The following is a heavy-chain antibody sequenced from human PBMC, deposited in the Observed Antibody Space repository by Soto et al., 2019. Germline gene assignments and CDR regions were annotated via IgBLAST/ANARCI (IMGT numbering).Heavy chain of an antibody. J-gene: IGHJ4*02. CDR2: ITGSSSYE. Sequence: EVQLVESGGGLVKPGGSLRLSCAASGFSFRSYTLHWFRQAPGGGLEWVSSITGSSSYEFYADSVKGRFTISRDNDDNLLFLQMNNLRAEDTGLYSCAREKGPQVEFWSDIPKAGFDYWGQGTLVSVSS. CDR3: AREKGPQVEFWSDIPKAGFDY. D-gene: IGHD3-3*01. V-gene: IGHV3-21*06. CDR1: GFSFRSYT.